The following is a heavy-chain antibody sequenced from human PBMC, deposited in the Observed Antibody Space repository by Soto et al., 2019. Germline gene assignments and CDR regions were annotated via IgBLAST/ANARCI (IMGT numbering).Heavy chain of an antibody. CDR2: IFWDDDK. D-gene: IGHD6-19*01. V-gene: IGHV2-5*02. CDR1: GFSLPSCGRG. J-gene: IGHJ4*02. CDR3: AHRLLVAGLFDY. Sequence: GSGATLGKPPQTPTLALTVTGFSLPSCGRGMGLVPQPPGKALEWLAIIFWDDDKRYSPSLKSRLTITKDTSKNQVVLTMTNMDPVDTATYYCAHRLLVAGLFDYWGQRTPVTVST.